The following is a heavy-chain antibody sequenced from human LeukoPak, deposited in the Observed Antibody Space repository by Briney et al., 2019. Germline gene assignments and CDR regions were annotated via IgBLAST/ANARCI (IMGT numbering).Heavy chain of an antibody. CDR1: GYTFTSND. J-gene: IGHJ4*02. CDR3: ARADWVGGEAYYYHSRSSPPDY. Sequence: ASVKVSCKASGYTFTSNDINWVRRAPGQGLEWMGWISRNSVNTNYAQKLQGRVTMTTDTSKSTAYMELRSLRSDDTAVYSCARADWVGGEAYYYHSRSSPPDYWGQGTLVTVSS. D-gene: IGHD3-22*01. V-gene: IGHV1-18*01. CDR2: ISRNSVNT.